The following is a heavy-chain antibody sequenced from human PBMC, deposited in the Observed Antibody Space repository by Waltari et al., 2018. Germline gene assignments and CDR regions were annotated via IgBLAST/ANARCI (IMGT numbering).Heavy chain of an antibody. D-gene: IGHD2-8*01. CDR3: ARIWSYATGHYYYYYGMDV. CDR2: ISAYNGNT. V-gene: IGHV1-18*01. CDR1: GYTFTSYG. J-gene: IGHJ6*02. Sequence: QVQLVQSGAEVKKPGASVKVSCKASGYTFTSYGISWVRQAPGQGLEWMGWISAYNGNTNYAQKLQCRVTMTTDTATSTAYMELRSLSSVTAADTAVYYCARIWSYATGHYYYYYGMDVWGQGTTVTVSS.